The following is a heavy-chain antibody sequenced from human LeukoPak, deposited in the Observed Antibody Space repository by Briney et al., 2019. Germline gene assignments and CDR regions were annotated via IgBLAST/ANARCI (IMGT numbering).Heavy chain of an antibody. Sequence: SETLSLTCTVSGGSISSYYWSWIRQPAGEGLEWIGRIYTSGSTNYNPSLKSRVTMSVDTSKNQFSLKLSSVTAADTAVYYCAREQWEMYYYGMDVWGQGTTVTVSS. CDR3: AREQWEMYYYGMDV. CDR2: IYTSGST. V-gene: IGHV4-4*07. D-gene: IGHD1-26*01. CDR1: GGSISSYY. J-gene: IGHJ6*02.